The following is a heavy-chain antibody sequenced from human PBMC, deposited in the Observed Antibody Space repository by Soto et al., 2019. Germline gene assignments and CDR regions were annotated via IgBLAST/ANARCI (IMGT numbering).Heavy chain of an antibody. J-gene: IGHJ6*02. V-gene: IGHV3-23*01. Sequence: GGSLRLSCAASGFTFSSYAMSWVRQAPGKGLEWVSAISGSGGSTYYADSVKGRFTISRDNSKNTLYLQMNSLRAEDTAVYYCAKTHKPYYYDSSGYYYYYYGMDVWGQGTTVTVSS. CDR3: AKTHKPYYYDSSGYYYYYYGMDV. CDR1: GFTFSSYA. D-gene: IGHD3-22*01. CDR2: ISGSGGST.